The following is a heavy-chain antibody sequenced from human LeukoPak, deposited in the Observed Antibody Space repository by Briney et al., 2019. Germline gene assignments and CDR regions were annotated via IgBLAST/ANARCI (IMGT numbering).Heavy chain of an antibody. CDR3: AVGSTRGGLNAFDI. D-gene: IGHD1-26*01. Sequence: SHTLSLTCTVSGGSIRRGGYYWSWIRQHPGKGLEWNGYIYYSGSTYYNPSLKSRVTISVDTSKNQFSLKLSSVTAADTAVYYCAVGSTRGGLNAFDIWGQGTMVTVSS. CDR2: IYYSGST. J-gene: IGHJ3*02. CDR1: GGSIRRGGYY. V-gene: IGHV4-31*03.